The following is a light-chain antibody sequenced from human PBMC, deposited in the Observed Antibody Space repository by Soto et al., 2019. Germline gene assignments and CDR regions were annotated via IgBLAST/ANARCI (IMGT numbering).Light chain of an antibody. CDR2: EVS. V-gene: IGLV2-8*01. J-gene: IGLJ3*02. Sequence: QSALTQPPSASGSPGQSVTISCTGTSSXVXGYNYVSWYQQHPGKAPKLMIYEVSKRPSGVPDRFSGSKSGNTASLTVSGLQAEDEADYYCSSYAGSNNLVFGGGTKVTVL. CDR3: SSYAGSNNLV. CDR1: SSXVXGYNY.